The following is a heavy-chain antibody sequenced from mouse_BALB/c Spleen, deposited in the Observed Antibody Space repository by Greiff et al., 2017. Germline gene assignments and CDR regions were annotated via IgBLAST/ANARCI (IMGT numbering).Heavy chain of an antibody. V-gene: IGHV5-9-4*01. CDR1: GFTFSSYA. Sequence: EVHLVESGGGLVKPGGSLKLSCAASGFTFSSYAMSWVRQSPEKRLEWVAEISSGGSYTYYPDTVTGRFTISRDNAKNTLYLEMSSLRSEDTAMYYCARDEIYDGYHFAYWGQGTLVTVSA. CDR3: ARDEIYDGYHFAY. J-gene: IGHJ3*01. CDR2: ISSGGSYT. D-gene: IGHD2-3*01.